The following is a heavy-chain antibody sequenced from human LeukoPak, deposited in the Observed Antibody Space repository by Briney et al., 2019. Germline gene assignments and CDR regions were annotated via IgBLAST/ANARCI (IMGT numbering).Heavy chain of an antibody. CDR3: ARGGSSSYDGLDY. CDR2: ISSSSSYI. D-gene: IGHD6-13*01. Sequence: GGSLRLSCAASGFTFSSFWMAWVRQAPGKGLEWVSSISSSSSYIYYADSVKGRFTISRDNSKNTLYLQMNSLRAEDTAVYYCARGGSSSYDGLDYWGQGTLVTVSS. V-gene: IGHV3-21*01. J-gene: IGHJ4*02. CDR1: GFTFSSFW.